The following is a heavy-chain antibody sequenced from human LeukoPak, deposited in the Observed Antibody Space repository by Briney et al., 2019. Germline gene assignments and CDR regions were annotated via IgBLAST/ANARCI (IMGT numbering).Heavy chain of an antibody. J-gene: IGHJ4*02. CDR3: ARENWGHIDY. V-gene: IGHV3-7*01. D-gene: IGHD7-27*01. CDR1: GFTFSSYA. Sequence: HPGGSLRLSCVASGFTFSSYAMSWVRQAPGKGLEWVANIKQDGSEKYYVDSVKGRFTISRDNAKNSLYLQMNSLRAEDTAVYYCARENWGHIDYWGQGTLVTVSS. CDR2: IKQDGSEK.